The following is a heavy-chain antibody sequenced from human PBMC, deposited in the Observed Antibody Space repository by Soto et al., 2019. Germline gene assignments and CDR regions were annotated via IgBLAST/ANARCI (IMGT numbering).Heavy chain of an antibody. CDR3: ARDTSHYDSSGYYWGYYYYYGMDV. V-gene: IGHV3-21*01. Sequence: EVQLVESGGGLVKPGGSLRLSCAASGFTFSSYSMNWVRQAPGKGLEWVSSISSSSSYIYYADSVKGRFTISRDNAKNSLYLQMNSLRAEDTAVYYCARDTSHYDSSGYYWGYYYYYGMDVWGQGTTVTVSS. CDR2: ISSSSSYI. CDR1: GFTFSSYS. J-gene: IGHJ6*02. D-gene: IGHD3-22*01.